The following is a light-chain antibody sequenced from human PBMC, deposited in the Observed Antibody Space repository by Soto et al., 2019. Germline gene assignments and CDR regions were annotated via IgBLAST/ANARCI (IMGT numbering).Light chain of an antibody. CDR2: WAS. J-gene: IGKJ1*01. Sequence: DIVMTQSPDSLAVSLGERATINCKSSQSVLYNSNNLNYLAWFQKKPGQPPRLLIFWASSRESGVPDRFSGSGSETDFPLTISTLKAEDVAVYYCQQYYTAPRTFRQGTKVEI. CDR3: QQYYTAPRT. V-gene: IGKV4-1*01. CDR1: QSVLYNSNNLNY.